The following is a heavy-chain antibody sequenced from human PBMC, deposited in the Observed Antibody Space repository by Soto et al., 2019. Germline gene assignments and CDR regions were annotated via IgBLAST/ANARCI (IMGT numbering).Heavy chain of an antibody. D-gene: IGHD4-4*01. Sequence: QVQLVQSGAEVKKPGASVRVSCRASGYTFTSYAISWVRQAPGQGLEWMGWISAYNGNIKYAQKFQGRVTMTTDTYTSTAYMELRSLRSDDTAVYYCARDGVAVTTGISGYWGQGTLVTVSS. J-gene: IGHJ4*02. V-gene: IGHV1-18*01. CDR1: GYTFTSYA. CDR2: ISAYNGNI. CDR3: ARDGVAVTTGISGY.